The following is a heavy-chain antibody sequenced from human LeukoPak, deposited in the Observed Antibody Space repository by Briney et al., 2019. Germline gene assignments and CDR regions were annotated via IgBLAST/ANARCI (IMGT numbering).Heavy chain of an antibody. Sequence: PSETLSLTCTVSGGSISSYYWSWVRQPPGKGLEWIGFVYYTGSTNYSPSLKSRVTISVDTSKNQFSLKLRSVTAADTAVYYCAGRVTTSSTNWFDPWGQGTLVTVSS. CDR2: VYYTGST. CDR3: AGRVTTSSTNWFDP. D-gene: IGHD4-17*01. CDR1: GGSISSYY. J-gene: IGHJ5*02. V-gene: IGHV4-59*01.